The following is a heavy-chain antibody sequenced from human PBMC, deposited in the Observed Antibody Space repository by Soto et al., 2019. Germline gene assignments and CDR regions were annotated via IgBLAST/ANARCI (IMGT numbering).Heavy chain of an antibody. V-gene: IGHV3-30-3*01. CDR3: ARPCSVATLPDYFDY. J-gene: IGHJ4*02. CDR1: GFTFSSYA. D-gene: IGHD5-12*01. Sequence: QVHLVESGGGVVQPGRSLRLSCAASGFTFSSYAMHWVRQAPGKGLEWVAVMSYDGSNKYYADSVKGRFTISRDNSKNTLYLQMNSLRAEDTAVYYCARPCSVATLPDYFDYWGQGTLVTVSS. CDR2: MSYDGSNK.